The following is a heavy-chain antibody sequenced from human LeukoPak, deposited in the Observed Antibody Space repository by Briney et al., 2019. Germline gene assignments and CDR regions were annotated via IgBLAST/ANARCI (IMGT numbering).Heavy chain of an antibody. Sequence: SETLSLTCTVSGGSISSYYWSWIRQPPGKGLEWIGYIYYSGSTNYNPSLKSRVTISVDTSKNQFSLKLSSVTAADTAVYYCATESGYDFERYAFDIWGQGTMVTVSS. CDR3: ATESGYDFERYAFDI. CDR2: IYYSGST. D-gene: IGHD5-12*01. J-gene: IGHJ3*02. CDR1: GGSISSYY. V-gene: IGHV4-59*08.